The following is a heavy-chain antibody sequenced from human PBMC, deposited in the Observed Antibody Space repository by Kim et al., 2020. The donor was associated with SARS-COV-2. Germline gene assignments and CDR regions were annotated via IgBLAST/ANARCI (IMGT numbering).Heavy chain of an antibody. CDR3: VKEFCDGGPCRKLRAYYFDH. Sequence: GGSLRLSCSASGFRFSAFAMHWVRQSPGKGLEHVSAIGLGTFYADSVQDRFIISRDNSQNTVYLQMTSLRSEDTAVYFCVKEFCDGGPCRKLRAYYFDH. V-gene: IGHV3-64D*09. J-gene: IGHJ4*01. CDR1: GFRFSAFA. CDR2: IGLGT. D-gene: IGHD2-21*01.